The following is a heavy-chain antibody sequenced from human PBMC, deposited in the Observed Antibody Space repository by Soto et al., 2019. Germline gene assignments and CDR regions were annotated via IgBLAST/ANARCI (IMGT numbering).Heavy chain of an antibody. D-gene: IGHD1-26*01. Sequence: QVQLQESGPGLVKPSQTLSLTCTVSGGSISSGGYYWSWIRQHPGKGLEWIGYIYYNGSTYYNPSLKSRVTISVDTSKNQFSLKLSSVTAADTAVYYCARDHSVAPTSGSYGAFDIWGQGTMVTVSS. CDR3: ARDHSVAPTSGSYGAFDI. CDR1: GGSISSGGYY. CDR2: IYYNGST. V-gene: IGHV4-31*03. J-gene: IGHJ3*02.